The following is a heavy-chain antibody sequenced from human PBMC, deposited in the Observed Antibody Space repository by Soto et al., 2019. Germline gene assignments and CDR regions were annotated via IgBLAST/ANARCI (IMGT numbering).Heavy chain of an antibody. J-gene: IGHJ6*02. CDR3: ARDLEHYYYYYGMDV. CDR2: ISSSSSYI. CDR1: GFTFSSYS. V-gene: IGHV3-21*01. Sequence: PGGSLRLSCAASGFTFSSYSMNWVRQAPGKGLEWVSSISSSSSYIYYADSVKGRFTISRDNAKNSLYLQMNGLRAEDTAVYYCARDLEHYYYYYGMDVWGQGTTVTVSS.